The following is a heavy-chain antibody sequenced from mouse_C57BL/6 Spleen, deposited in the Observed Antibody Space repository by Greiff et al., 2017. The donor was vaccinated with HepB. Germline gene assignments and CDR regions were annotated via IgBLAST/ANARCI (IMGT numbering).Heavy chain of an antibody. CDR3: VRSANWDWYFDV. CDR2: IRSKSNNYAT. CDR1: GFSFNTYA. J-gene: IGHJ1*03. Sequence: VQLKESGGGLVQPKGSLKLSCAASGFSFNTYAMNWVRQAPGKGLEWVARIRSKSNNYATYYADSVKDRFTISRDDSESMLYLQMNNLKTEDTAMYYCVRSANWDWYFDVWGTGTTVTVSS. D-gene: IGHD4-1*01. V-gene: IGHV10-1*01.